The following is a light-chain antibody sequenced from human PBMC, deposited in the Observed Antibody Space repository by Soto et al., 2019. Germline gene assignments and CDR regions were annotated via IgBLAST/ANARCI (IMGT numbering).Light chain of an antibody. Sequence: AIRMTQSPSSLSASTGDRVTITCRASQGISSYLAWYQQKPGKAPKLLIYAASTLQSGVPSRFSGSGSGTEFTLTISSLQPEDFATYYCQQLNSYPQITFGQGTRLEIK. CDR1: QGISSY. CDR2: AAS. V-gene: IGKV1-8*01. CDR3: QQLNSYPQIT. J-gene: IGKJ5*01.